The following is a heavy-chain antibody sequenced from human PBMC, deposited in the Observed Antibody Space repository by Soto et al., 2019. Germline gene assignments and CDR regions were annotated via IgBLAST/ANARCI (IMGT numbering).Heavy chain of an antibody. V-gene: IGHV3-53*02. D-gene: IGHD3-10*01. CDR2: IYNNGDS. J-gene: IGHJ4*01. Sequence: EVQLVETGGGLIQPGGSLRLSCAVSGFAVSNSYLSWVRQAPGKGLEWVSIIYNNGDSYYPDSVRGRVTISRDTSKNMVFLQMKSLTAEDTAMYYCAKALQFYGSGTPFDYWGQEPWSPSPQ. CDR3: AKALQFYGSGTPFDY. CDR1: GFAVSNSY.